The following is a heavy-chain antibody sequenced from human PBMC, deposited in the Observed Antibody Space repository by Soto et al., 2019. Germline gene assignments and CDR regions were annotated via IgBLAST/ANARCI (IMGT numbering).Heavy chain of an antibody. J-gene: IGHJ4*02. CDR1: GDSISSGGYY. Sequence: SETLSLTCTVSGDSISSGGYYWSWIRQHPGKGLEWIGYIYYSGSTYYNPSLKSRVTISVDTSKDQFSLKLSSVTAADTAVYYCAREVPTPYYFDYWGQGALVTVSS. D-gene: IGHD2-15*01. CDR2: IYYSGST. CDR3: AREVPTPYYFDY. V-gene: IGHV4-31*03.